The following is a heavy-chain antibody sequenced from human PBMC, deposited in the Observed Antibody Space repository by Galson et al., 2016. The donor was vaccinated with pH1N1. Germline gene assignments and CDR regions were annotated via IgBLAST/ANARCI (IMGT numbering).Heavy chain of an antibody. CDR3: ARVFRTVVFDF. D-gene: IGHD2-15*01. V-gene: IGHV1-2*02. CDR1: GYTFNVYY. Sequence: SVKVSCKASGYTFNVYYMHWVRQAPGQGLEWMGWIAPDSGATIYAQKFQGRVTMTRDTSINRVYMELSRLRSDDTAIYYCARVFRTVVFDFWGQVTLVTVAS. CDR2: IAPDSGAT. J-gene: IGHJ4*02.